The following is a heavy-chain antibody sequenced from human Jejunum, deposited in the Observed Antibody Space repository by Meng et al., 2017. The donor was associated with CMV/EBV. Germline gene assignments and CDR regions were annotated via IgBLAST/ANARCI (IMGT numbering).Heavy chain of an antibody. CDR1: GFNFNIFS. CDR2: ITSDSTYI. Sequence: ASGFNFNIFSMSWVRQAPGKGLEWVSSITSDSTYIYYADSVKGRFTISRDNAKNSLYLQMNSLRAEDTAVYYCARAGVYGSGLGYWGQGTLVTVSS. D-gene: IGHD6-19*01. CDR3: ARAGVYGSGLGY. V-gene: IGHV3-21*01. J-gene: IGHJ4*01.